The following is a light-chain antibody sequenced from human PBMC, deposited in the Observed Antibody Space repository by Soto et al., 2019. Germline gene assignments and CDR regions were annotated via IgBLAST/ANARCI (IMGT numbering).Light chain of an antibody. CDR1: QSVSSTY. CDR3: QHFVNSLTWT. J-gene: IGKJ1*01. CDR2: GAS. V-gene: IGKV3-20*01. Sequence: EIVLTKSPCTLSLSPGERSALSCMSIQSVSSTYLIWYQQKPGQAPRLLIYGASSRATGVPDRFSGGGSGTDFTLTISRLEPEDFAVYYCQHFVNSLTWTFGQGAKVDIK.